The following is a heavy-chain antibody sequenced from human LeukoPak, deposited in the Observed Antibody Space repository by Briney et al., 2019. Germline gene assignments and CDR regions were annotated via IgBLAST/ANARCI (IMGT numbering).Heavy chain of an antibody. D-gene: IGHD3-10*01. Sequence: GGSLRLSCAASGFTFSNAWMSWVRQAPGKGLEWVGRIKSKTDGGTTDYAAPVKGRFTISRDDSKNTLYLQMNSLKTEDTAVYYCTTLELLWFGELLSGSIYGMDVWGKGTTVTVSP. CDR3: TTLELLWFGELLSGSIYGMDV. V-gene: IGHV3-15*01. CDR1: GFTFSNAW. J-gene: IGHJ6*04. CDR2: IKSKTDGGTT.